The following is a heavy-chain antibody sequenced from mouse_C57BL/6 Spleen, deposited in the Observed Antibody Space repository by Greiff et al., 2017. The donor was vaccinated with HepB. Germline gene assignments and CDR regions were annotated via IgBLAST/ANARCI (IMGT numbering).Heavy chain of an antibody. CDR2: IYPRSGNT. CDR1: GYTFTSYG. D-gene: IGHD2-5*01. CDR3: ARRHYSNHFDY. V-gene: IGHV1-81*01. Sequence: QVHVKQSGAELARPGASVKLSCKASGYTFTSYGISWVKQRTGQGLEWIGEIYPRSGNTYYNEKFKGKATLTADKSSSTAYMELRSLTSEDSAVYFCARRHYSNHFDYWGQGTTLTVSS. J-gene: IGHJ2*01.